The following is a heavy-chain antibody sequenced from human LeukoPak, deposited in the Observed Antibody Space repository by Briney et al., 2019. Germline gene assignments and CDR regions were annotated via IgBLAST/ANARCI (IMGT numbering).Heavy chain of an antibody. J-gene: IGHJ6*02. CDR1: GGSISSSSYY. CDR3: ASPYCSSTSCYRPRPYYYGMDV. D-gene: IGHD2-2*01. CDR2: IYYSGST. Sequence: PSETLSLTSTVSGGSISSSSYYWGWIRQPPGKGLEWIGSIYYSGSTYYNPSLKSRVTISVDTSKNQFSLKLSSVTAADTAVYYCASPYCSSTSCYRPRPYYYGMDVWGQGATVTVSS. V-gene: IGHV4-39*01.